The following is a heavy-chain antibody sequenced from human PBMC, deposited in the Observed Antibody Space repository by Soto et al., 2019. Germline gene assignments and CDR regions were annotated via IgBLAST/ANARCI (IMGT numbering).Heavy chain of an antibody. J-gene: IGHJ4*02. D-gene: IGHD3-3*01. CDR3: ASRPPDGTYYAVFDY. Sequence: GGSLRLSCVGSGFTFSSHWMTWVRQSAGKGPEWVANIKQDEIEKQYLDSVKDRFVISSDNAKNPLFLQVSSLRAEDTAVYYCASRPPDGTYYAVFDYWGQGALVTVSS. V-gene: IGHV3-7*03. CDR1: GFTFSSHW. CDR2: IKQDEIEK.